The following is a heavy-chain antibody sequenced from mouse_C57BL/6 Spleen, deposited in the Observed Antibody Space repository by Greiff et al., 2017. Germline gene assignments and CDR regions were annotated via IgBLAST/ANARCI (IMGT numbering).Heavy chain of an antibody. V-gene: IGHV5-4*01. Sequence: EVKLVESGGGLVKPGGSLKLSCAASGFTFSSYAMSWVRQTPEKRLEWVATISDGGSYTYYPDNVKGRFTISRDNAKNNLYLQMSHLKSEDTAMYYCARDRWLLFDYWGQGTTRTVAS. CDR2: ISDGGSYT. D-gene: IGHD2-3*01. CDR3: ARDRWLLFDY. CDR1: GFTFSSYA. J-gene: IGHJ2*01.